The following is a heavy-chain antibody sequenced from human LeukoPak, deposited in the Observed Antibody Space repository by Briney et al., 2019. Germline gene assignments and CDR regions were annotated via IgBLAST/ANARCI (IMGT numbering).Heavy chain of an antibody. Sequence: GGSLRLSCAASGFTFSRLAMTWVRQAPGKGLEWVSTISASGPYYADAVRGRFTISRDNSRNTLSQQMDSLRAEDTAVYYCAKDHESDGYPCLDHWGLGTLVTVSS. J-gene: IGHJ4*02. D-gene: IGHD3-22*01. CDR3: AKDHESDGYPCLDH. CDR1: GFTFSRLA. V-gene: IGHV3-23*01. CDR2: ISASGP.